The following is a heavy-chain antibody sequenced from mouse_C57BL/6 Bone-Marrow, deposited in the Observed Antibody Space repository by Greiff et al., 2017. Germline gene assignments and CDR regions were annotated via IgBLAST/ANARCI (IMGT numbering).Heavy chain of an antibody. V-gene: IGHV3-6*01. CDR1: GYSITSGYY. CDR3: ARVPGLRRGWYFDV. D-gene: IGHD2-4*01. CDR2: ISYDGSN. Sequence: EVQLVESGPGLVKPSQSLSLTCSVTGYSITSGYYWNWIRQFPGNKLEWMGYISYDGSNNYNPSLKNRISITRDTSKNQFFLKLNSVTTEDTATYYCARVPGLRRGWYFDVWGTGTTVTVSS. J-gene: IGHJ1*03.